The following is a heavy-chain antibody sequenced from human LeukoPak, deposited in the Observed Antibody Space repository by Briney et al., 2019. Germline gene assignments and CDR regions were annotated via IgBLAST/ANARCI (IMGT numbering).Heavy chain of an antibody. CDR2: FDPEDGET. J-gene: IGHJ4*02. CDR3: ATDLTCRSTSCYVDY. CDR1: GYTLTELS. V-gene: IGHV1-24*01. Sequence: VSVKVSCKVSGYTLTELSMHWVRQAPGKGLEWMGSFDPEDGETIYAQKFQGRVTMTEDTSTDTAYMELSSLRSEDTAIYYCATDLTCRSTSCYVDYWGQGTLVTVSS. D-gene: IGHD2-2*01.